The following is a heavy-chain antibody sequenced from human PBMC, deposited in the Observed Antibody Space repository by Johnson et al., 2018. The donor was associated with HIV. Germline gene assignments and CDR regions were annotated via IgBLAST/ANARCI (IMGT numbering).Heavy chain of an antibody. Sequence: VQLVESGGGLVQPGGSLRLSCAASGFTFTNAWMSWVRQAPGKGLEWVSGISDSGGRTDYADSVKGRFSISRDNSKNTLYLQMNSLRAEDTALYYWAKDVGNYWPDAFDIWGQGTMVTVSS. CDR1: GFTFTNAW. V-gene: IGHV3-23*04. CDR2: ISDSGGRT. CDR3: AKDVGNYWPDAFDI. D-gene: IGHD3-22*01. J-gene: IGHJ3*02.